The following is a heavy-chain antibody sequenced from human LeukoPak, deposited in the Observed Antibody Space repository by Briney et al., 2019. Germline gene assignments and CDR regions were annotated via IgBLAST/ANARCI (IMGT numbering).Heavy chain of an antibody. J-gene: IGHJ4*02. CDR2: FSSTSIYT. CDR3: AREDGYSSSWYSDY. Sequence: PGGSLRLSCAASGFTFSDYYMSWIGQAPGKGLEGVSDFSSTSIYTNYADSVKGRFTISRDNAKNSLYLQMNSLRAEDTAVYYCAREDGYSSSWYSDYWGQGTLVTVSS. D-gene: IGHD6-13*01. CDR1: GFTFSDYY. V-gene: IGHV3-11*05.